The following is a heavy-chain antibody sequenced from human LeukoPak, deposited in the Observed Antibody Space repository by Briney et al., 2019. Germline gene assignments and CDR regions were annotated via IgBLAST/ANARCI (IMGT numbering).Heavy chain of an antibody. Sequence: SVQVPCKASGGTFSSYAISWVRQAPGQGLAWMGGILPIFGTANYAQKFQGRVTITTDESASTAYMELSSLRSEDTAVYYCARDGLYYYESSGYDVAFDIWGQGTMVTVSS. CDR3: ARDGLYYYESSGYDVAFDI. J-gene: IGHJ3*02. D-gene: IGHD3-22*01. V-gene: IGHV1-69*05. CDR2: ILPIFGTA. CDR1: GGTFSSYA.